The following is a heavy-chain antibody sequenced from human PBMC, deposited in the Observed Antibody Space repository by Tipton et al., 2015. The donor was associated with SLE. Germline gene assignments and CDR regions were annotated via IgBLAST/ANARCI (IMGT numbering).Heavy chain of an antibody. CDR1: RGSITSTTHY. J-gene: IGHJ3*02. Sequence: TLSLTCTVSRGSITSTTHYWGWIRQPPGKGLEWIGSVYYTGSTYYNPSLESRLAISVDRSKNQFSLKVTSVTAADTAAYYCARATTMVRGVIPYPDAFDIWGQGTLVTVS. V-gene: IGHV4-39*07. D-gene: IGHD3-10*01. CDR2: VYYTGST. CDR3: ARATTMVRGVIPYPDAFDI.